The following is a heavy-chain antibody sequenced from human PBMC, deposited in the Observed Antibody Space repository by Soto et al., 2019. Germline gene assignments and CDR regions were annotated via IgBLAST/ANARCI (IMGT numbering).Heavy chain of an antibody. J-gene: IGHJ6*02. CDR1: GGSISSSSYY. CDR3: ARHGLAVAYYYYYYGMDV. Sequence: SETLSLTCTVSGGSISSSSYYWGWIRQPPGKGLEWIGSIYYSGSTYYNPSLKSRVTISVDTSKSQFSLKLSSVTAADTAVNYCARHGLAVAYYYYYYGMDVWGQGTTVTVSS. V-gene: IGHV4-39*01. CDR2: IYYSGST. D-gene: IGHD6-19*01.